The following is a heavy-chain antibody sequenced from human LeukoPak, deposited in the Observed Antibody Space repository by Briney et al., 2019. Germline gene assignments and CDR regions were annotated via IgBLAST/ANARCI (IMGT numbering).Heavy chain of an antibody. J-gene: IGHJ4*02. Sequence: GGSLRLSCAASGFTFSSFWMGWVRQAPGKGLEWVASIKYDESEIHYVDSVKGRFTISRDNAKNTLYLQMNSLRAEDTAVYYCARFAVTTAGDYWGQGTLVTVSS. CDR1: GFTFSSFW. CDR3: ARFAVTTAGDY. V-gene: IGHV3-7*01. D-gene: IGHD1-1*01. CDR2: IKYDESEI.